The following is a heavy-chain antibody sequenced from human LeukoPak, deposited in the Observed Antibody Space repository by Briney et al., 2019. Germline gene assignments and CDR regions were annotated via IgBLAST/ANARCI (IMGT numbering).Heavy chain of an antibody. J-gene: IGHJ4*02. V-gene: IGHV4-31*03. CDR1: GGSISSGGYC. D-gene: IGHD3-10*01. CDR2: IYYSGST. CDR3: ARDDGSNTEYYFDY. Sequence: SQTLSLTCTVSGGSISSGGYCWSWIRQHPGKGLEWIGYIYYSGSTYYNPSLKSRVTISVDTSKNQFSLKLSSVTAADTAVYYCARDDGSNTEYYFDYWGQGTLVTVSS.